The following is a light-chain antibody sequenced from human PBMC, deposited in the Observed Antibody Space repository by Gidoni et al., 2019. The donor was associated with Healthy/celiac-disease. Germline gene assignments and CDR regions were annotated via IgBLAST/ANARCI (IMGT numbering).Light chain of an antibody. CDR1: QSLLHSNGYNY. CDR3: MRALPPPT. V-gene: IGKV2-28*01. CDR2: LGS. J-gene: IGKJ1*01. Sequence: DSEMTQTPLALPGTPGEPASIPFRSSQSLLHSNGYNYVDCYLQNPGQSPQLLNYLGSSRASGVPGSFSGSGSGTDVTLTISSVHAEVVAVYYCMRALPPPTFXQXTKVEIK.